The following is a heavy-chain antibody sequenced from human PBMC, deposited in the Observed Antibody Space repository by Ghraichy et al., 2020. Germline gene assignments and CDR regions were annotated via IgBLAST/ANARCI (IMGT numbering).Heavy chain of an antibody. D-gene: IGHD3-22*01. CDR2: ISASGGIT. V-gene: IGHV3-23*01. J-gene: IGHJ2*01. Sequence: LTCAASGFTFSSYAMSWVRQAPGKGLEWVSVISASGGITDYADSVKGRFTISRDNSKNTLYLQMNSLRAEDTAVYYCAKDLPYYYDSSGYYYDWYFDLWGRGTLVTVSS. CDR1: GFTFSSYA. CDR3: AKDLPYYYDSSGYYYDWYFDL.